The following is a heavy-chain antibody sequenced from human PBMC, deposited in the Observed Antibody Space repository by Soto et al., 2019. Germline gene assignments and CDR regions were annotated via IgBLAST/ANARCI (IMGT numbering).Heavy chain of an antibody. J-gene: IGHJ6*02. CDR3: AIYVGSGDSSPSFYYRYGTDG. CDR2: INQSRSS. D-gene: IGHD2-2*01. V-gene: IGHV4-34*01. CDR1: GGSISSYC. Sequence: SETMSLTCAVSGGSISSYCWYWYSIRPGKGLEWIREINQSRSSNYNPSLKSRATISVDTSKSQFSLKLSPVTAAGTGVYYGAIYVGSGDSSPSFYYRYGTDGWGQRTTVTGSS.